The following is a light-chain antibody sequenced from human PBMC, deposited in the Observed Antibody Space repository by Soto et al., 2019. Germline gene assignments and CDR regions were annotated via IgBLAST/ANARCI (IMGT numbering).Light chain of an antibody. Sequence: DIQMTQSPSTLSGSVGDRVTITCRASQTISSWLAWYQQKPGKAPKVLIYDASSLESGVPSRFSGSGSGTEFSLTISSLQPDDFATYYCQQYNSYPTFGQGTKVDIK. CDR1: QTISSW. CDR2: DAS. CDR3: QQYNSYPT. V-gene: IGKV1-5*01. J-gene: IGKJ1*01.